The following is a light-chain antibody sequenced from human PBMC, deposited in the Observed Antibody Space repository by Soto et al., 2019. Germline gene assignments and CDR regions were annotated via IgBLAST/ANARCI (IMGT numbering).Light chain of an antibody. J-gene: IGKJ2*01. V-gene: IGKV3-11*01. CDR1: QSVSIY. Sequence: EIVLTQSPATLSLSPGERAALSCRASQSVSIYLAWYQQKPGQAPRLLIYAASNRATGIPARFSGSGSGTDFTLTISSLEPEDFAVYYCQQRSNRPPTFGQGTKLEIK. CDR3: QQRSNRPPT. CDR2: AAS.